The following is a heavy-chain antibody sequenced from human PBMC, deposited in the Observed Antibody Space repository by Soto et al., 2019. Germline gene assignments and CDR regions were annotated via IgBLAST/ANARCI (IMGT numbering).Heavy chain of an antibody. Sequence: VQLLESGGDLVQPGGSLRLSCAASGFSLNNFAMAWVRQAPGKGLEWVSTITSSGDKTSYADSVKGRFIISRDNSKNMRYLQMNSLRVEDTALYYCARDCASTSCSVWRDWGQGTLVTVSS. V-gene: IGHV3-23*01. CDR2: ITSSGDKT. J-gene: IGHJ4*02. CDR3: ARDCASTSCSVWRD. CDR1: GFSLNNFA. D-gene: IGHD2-2*01.